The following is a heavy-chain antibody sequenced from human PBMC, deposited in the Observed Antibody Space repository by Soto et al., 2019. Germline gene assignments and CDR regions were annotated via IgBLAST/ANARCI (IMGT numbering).Heavy chain of an antibody. D-gene: IGHD1-26*01. CDR3: ARTGAY. Sequence: QITLMESGPTLVKPTQTLTLTCTFSGFSLTTSGLDVGWIRQPPGKALEWLALISWNDHKRYSPSLKSRLTIAKDTSKNQVVLTMTNMDPVDTATYYCARTGAYWGQGILVTVSS. CDR1: GFSLTTSGLD. J-gene: IGHJ4*02. CDR2: ISWNDHK. V-gene: IGHV2-5*01.